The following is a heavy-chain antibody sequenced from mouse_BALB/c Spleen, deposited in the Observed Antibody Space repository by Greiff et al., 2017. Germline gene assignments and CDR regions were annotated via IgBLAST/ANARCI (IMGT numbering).Heavy chain of an antibody. D-gene: IGHD2-14*01. CDR3: ALGGRYPYAMDY. J-gene: IGHJ4*01. V-gene: IGHV3-2*02. Sequence: VQLKESGPGLVKPSQSLSLTCTVTGYSITSDYAWNWIRQFPGNKLEWMGYISYSGSTSHNPSLKSRISITRDTSKNQFFLQLNSVTTEDTATYYCALGGRYPYAMDYWGQGTSVTVSS. CDR2: ISYSGST. CDR1: GYSITSDYA.